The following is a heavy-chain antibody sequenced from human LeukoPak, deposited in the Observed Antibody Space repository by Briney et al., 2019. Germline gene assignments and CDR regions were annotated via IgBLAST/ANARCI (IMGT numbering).Heavy chain of an antibody. CDR3: ARHGRIQLWARFDY. D-gene: IGHD5-18*01. J-gene: IGHJ4*02. V-gene: IGHV4-34*01. CDR1: GGSISSYY. CDR2: INHSGST. Sequence: PSETLSLTCTVSGGSISSYYWSWIRQPPGKGLEWIGEINHSGSTNYNPSLKSRVTISVDTSKNQFYLKLSSVTAADTAVYYCARHGRIQLWARFDYWGQGTLVTVSS.